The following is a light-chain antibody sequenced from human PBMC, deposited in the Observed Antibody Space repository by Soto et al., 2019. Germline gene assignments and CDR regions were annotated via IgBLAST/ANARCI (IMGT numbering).Light chain of an antibody. J-gene: IGLJ3*02. CDR3: ASWDDSLKGV. V-gene: IGLV1-44*01. Sequence: QSVLTQPPSASGTPGQRVTISCSGSSSNIGSNTVNWYQQLPGTAPKLLIYSNNLRPSGVPDRFSASKSGTSASLAISGLQSEDEADYYCASWDDSLKGVFGEGTKVTVL. CDR1: SSNIGSNT. CDR2: SNN.